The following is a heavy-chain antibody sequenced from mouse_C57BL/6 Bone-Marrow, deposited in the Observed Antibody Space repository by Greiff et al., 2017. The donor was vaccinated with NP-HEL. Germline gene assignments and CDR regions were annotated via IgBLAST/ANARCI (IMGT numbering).Heavy chain of an antibody. D-gene: IGHD2-3*01. V-gene: IGHV1-76*01. CDR2: IYPGSGNT. CDR1: GYTFTDYY. CDR3: ARGGLLGAY. Sequence: VQLQQSGAELVRPGASVKLSCKASGYTFTDYYINWVKQRPGQGLEWIARIYPGSGNTYYNEKFKGKATLTAEKSSSTAYMQLSSLTSEDSAVYFCARGGLLGAYWGQGTLVTVSA. J-gene: IGHJ3*01.